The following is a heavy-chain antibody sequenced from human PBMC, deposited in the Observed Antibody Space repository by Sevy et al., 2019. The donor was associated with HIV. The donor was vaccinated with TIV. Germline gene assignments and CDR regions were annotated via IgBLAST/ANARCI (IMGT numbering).Heavy chain of an antibody. Sequence: GGSLRLSCAASGFTFSSYAMHWVRQAPGNGLEWVAVISYDGSNKYYADSVKGRFTISRDNSKNTLYLQMNSLRAEDTAVYYCARDHDSSGYYDGMDVWGQGTSVTVSS. V-gene: IGHV3-30-3*01. J-gene: IGHJ6*02. CDR3: ARDHDSSGYYDGMDV. CDR2: ISYDGSNK. D-gene: IGHD3-22*01. CDR1: GFTFSSYA.